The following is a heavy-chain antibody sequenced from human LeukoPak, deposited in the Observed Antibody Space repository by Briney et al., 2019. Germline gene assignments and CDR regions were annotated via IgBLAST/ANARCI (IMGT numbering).Heavy chain of an antibody. D-gene: IGHD3-16*01. J-gene: IGHJ6*03. V-gene: IGHV1-2*04. Sequence: ASVKVSCKASGGTFSSYATSWVRQAPGQGHEWMGWINPNSGGTNYAQKFQGWVTITRDTSASTAYMELSSLRSEDTAVYYCAADIMHFFYYYMDVWGKGTTVTVSS. CDR2: INPNSGGT. CDR3: AADIMHFFYYYMDV. CDR1: GGTFSSYA.